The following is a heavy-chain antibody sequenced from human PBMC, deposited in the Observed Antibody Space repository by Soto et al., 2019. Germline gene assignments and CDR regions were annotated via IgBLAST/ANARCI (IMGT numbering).Heavy chain of an antibody. V-gene: IGHV4-59*01. CDR1: GGSISSYY. Sequence: SLTCTVSGGSISSYYWSWIRQPPGKGLECIGYIYYSGSTNYNPSLKSRVTISVDTSKNQISLKLSSVTAADTAVYYCARDKSGSSWYGGRYYYYGMDVWGQGTTVTVSS. J-gene: IGHJ6*02. D-gene: IGHD6-13*01. CDR2: IYYSGST. CDR3: ARDKSGSSWYGGRYYYYGMDV.